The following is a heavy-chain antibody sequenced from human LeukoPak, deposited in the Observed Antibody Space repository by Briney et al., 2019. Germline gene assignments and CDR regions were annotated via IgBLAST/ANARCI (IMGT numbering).Heavy chain of an antibody. V-gene: IGHV4-59*01. CDR1: GGSFSGYY. Sequence: PSETLSLTCAVYGGSFSGYYWSWIRQPPGKGLEWIGYIYYSGSTNYNPSLKSRVTISVDTSKNQFSLKLSSVTAADTAVYYCARRPPAVGALDYWGQGTLVTVSS. D-gene: IGHD1-26*01. CDR3: ARRPPAVGALDY. J-gene: IGHJ4*02. CDR2: IYYSGST.